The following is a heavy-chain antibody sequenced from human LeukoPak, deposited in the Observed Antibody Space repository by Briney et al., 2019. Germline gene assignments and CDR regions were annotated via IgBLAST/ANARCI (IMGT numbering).Heavy chain of an antibody. V-gene: IGHV1-18*01. CDR1: GYSFTTYG. D-gene: IGHD2/OR15-2a*01. CDR3: ARGVSNRWADF. J-gene: IGHJ4*02. CDR2: ITAYNGNT. Sequence: ASVKVSCKTSGYSFTTYGTNWVRQAPGQGLEWMGWITAYNGNTNYAHKFQGRFTMTTDTYTRTVYMELRGLKSNDTAVYYCARGVSNRWADFWGQGILVTVSS.